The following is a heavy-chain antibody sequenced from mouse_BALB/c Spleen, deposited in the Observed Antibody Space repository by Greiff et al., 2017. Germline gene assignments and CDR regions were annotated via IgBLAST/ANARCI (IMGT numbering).Heavy chain of an antibody. D-gene: IGHD1-1*01. J-gene: IGHJ2*01. V-gene: IGHV5-15*02. CDR1: GFTFSDYG. CDR2: ISNLAYSI. Sequence: EVKLVESGGGLVQPGGSRKLSCAASGFTFSDYGMAWVRQAPGKGPEWVAFISNLAYSIYYADTVTGRFTISRENAKNALYLEMSSLRSEDTAMYYCERRKSAGNFDYWGQGTTLTVSS. CDR3: ERRKSAGNFDY.